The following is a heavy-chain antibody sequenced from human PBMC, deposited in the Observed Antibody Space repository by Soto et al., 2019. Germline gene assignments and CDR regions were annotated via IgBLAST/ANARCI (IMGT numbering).Heavy chain of an antibody. CDR2: ISYSGNT. CDR1: GGSIISGY. D-gene: IGHD2-15*01. Sequence: SETLSLTCTVSGGSIISGYWSWIRQPPGKGLEGIGYISYSGNTNYNPSLKSPVTMSVDTPKNQFSLRLSSVTTADTAVYYCAGLRGYAGSPIDYWGQGTLVTVSS. CDR3: AGLRGYAGSPIDY. V-gene: IGHV4-59*01. J-gene: IGHJ4*02.